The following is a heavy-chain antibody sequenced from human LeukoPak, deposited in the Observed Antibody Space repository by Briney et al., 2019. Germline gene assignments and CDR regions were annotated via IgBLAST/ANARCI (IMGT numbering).Heavy chain of an antibody. Sequence: GGSLRLSCAVSGFTVSSKYMGWVRQAPGKGLEWVSVYSSGSTYYADSVKGRFTISRDNSKNTVYLQMNSLRAEDTAMYYCARERYLEIAVAGTIFDYWGQGTLVTVSS. J-gene: IGHJ4*02. CDR3: ARERYLEIAVAGTIFDY. CDR2: YSSGST. V-gene: IGHV3-66*01. CDR1: GFTVSSKY. D-gene: IGHD6-19*01.